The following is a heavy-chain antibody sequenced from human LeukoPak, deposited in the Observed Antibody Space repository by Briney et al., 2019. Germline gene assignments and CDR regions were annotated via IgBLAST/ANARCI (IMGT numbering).Heavy chain of an antibody. D-gene: IGHD3-22*01. CDR1: AGSINSDDYY. J-gene: IGHJ3*02. CDR3: ARGIGTSYESSRDAFDI. V-gene: IGHV4-61*02. CDR2: IYSPGTN. Sequence: SETLSLTCTVSAGSINSDDYYWSWIRQPAGKGLEWIGRIYSPGTNYNYNPSLKSRVTISIDTSKNQFSLKLTFVTAGDTAVYYCARGIGTSYESSRDAFDIWGQGTMVTVSS.